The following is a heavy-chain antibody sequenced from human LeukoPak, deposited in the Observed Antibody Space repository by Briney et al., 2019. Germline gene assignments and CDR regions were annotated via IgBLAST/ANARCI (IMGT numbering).Heavy chain of an antibody. CDR3: ARVSRGVYSFDY. J-gene: IGHJ4*02. D-gene: IGHD2-8*01. CDR2: IFYSGST. V-gene: IGHV4-59*12. CDR1: GGSISSYY. Sequence: PSQTLSLTCTVSGGSISSYYWSWIRQPPGKGLEWIGYIFYSGSTYYNPSLKSRVTISVDTSKNQFSLKLSSVTAADTAVYYCARVSRGVYSFDYWGQGTLVTVSS.